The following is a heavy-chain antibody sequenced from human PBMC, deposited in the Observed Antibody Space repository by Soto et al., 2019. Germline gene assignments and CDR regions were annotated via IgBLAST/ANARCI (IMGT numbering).Heavy chain of an antibody. CDR2: INAGNGNT. D-gene: IGHD2-2*02. Sequence: ASVKVSCKASGYTFTSYAMHWVRQAPGQRLEWMGWINAGNGNTKYSQKFQGRVTITRDTSASTAYMELSSLRSEDTAVYYCAKSATVPAAIAYWGQGTLVTVSS. CDR3: AKSATVPAAIAY. CDR1: GYTFTSYA. V-gene: IGHV1-3*01. J-gene: IGHJ4*02.